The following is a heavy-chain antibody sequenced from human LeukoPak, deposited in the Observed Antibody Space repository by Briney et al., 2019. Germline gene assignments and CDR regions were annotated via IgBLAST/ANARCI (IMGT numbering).Heavy chain of an antibody. J-gene: IGHJ5*02. Sequence: SETLSLTCAVYGGSFSGYYWSWIRQPPGKGLEWIGEINHSGSTNYNPSLKSRVTISVDTSKNQFSLKLSSVTAADTAVYYCAREPATITFWFDPWGQGTLVTGSS. D-gene: IGHD5-24*01. CDR3: AREPATITFWFDP. CDR2: INHSGST. CDR1: GGSFSGYY. V-gene: IGHV4-34*01.